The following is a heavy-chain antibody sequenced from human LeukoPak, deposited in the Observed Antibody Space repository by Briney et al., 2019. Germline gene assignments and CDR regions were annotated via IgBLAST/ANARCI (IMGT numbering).Heavy chain of an antibody. CDR2: ISGSGSTT. V-gene: IGHV3-23*01. CDR1: GFTFNTYG. CDR3: ARGVNSDF. D-gene: IGHD5-24*01. Sequence: GGSLRLSCAASGFTFNTYGMSWVRQAPGKGLEWVSGISGSGSTTYYADSVKGRFTISRDNAYQSLYLEMSSLSTEDTAVYYCARGVNSDFWGQGTLVTVSS. J-gene: IGHJ4*02.